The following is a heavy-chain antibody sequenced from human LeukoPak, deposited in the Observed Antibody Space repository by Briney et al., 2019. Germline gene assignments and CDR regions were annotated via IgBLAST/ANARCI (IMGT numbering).Heavy chain of an antibody. Sequence: PGGSLRLSCAASGFTFSNYAMSWVRQAPGKGLEWVSSISGSGDSTYYADSVKGRFTISGDNSKNTLYLQMNSLRVEDTAVYYCAIGPGGLFHYWGQGTLVTVSS. CDR1: GFTFSNYA. CDR3: AIGPGGLFHY. J-gene: IGHJ4*02. D-gene: IGHD4-23*01. CDR2: ISGSGDST. V-gene: IGHV3-23*01.